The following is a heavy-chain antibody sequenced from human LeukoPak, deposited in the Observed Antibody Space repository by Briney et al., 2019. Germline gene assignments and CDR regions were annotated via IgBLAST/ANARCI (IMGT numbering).Heavy chain of an antibody. CDR3: AHRRSSSWKSTYYFDY. V-gene: IGHV2-5*01. CDR2: IYWNDDK. D-gene: IGHD6-13*01. Sequence: SGPTLVKPTQTLTLTCTFSGFSLSTSGVGVGWIRQPPGKALEWLALIYWNDDKRYSPSLKSRLTITKDTSKNQVALTMTNMDPVDTATYYCAHRRSSSWKSTYYFDYWGQGTLVTVSS. J-gene: IGHJ4*02. CDR1: GFSLSTSGVG.